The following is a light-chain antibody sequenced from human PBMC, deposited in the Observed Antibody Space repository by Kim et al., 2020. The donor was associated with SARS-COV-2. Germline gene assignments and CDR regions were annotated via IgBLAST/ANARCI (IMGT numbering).Light chain of an antibody. Sequence: SASVGDKVTITCRASEDTSNYLAWFQFNPGKAPKLLINAASALHSEAPSRFSGSGSGTDFTLTISSLQPEDVATFYCQSYNSAPWTFGQGTELEI. V-gene: IGKV1-27*01. CDR3: QSYNSAPWT. J-gene: IGKJ1*01. CDR1: EDTSNY. CDR2: AAS.